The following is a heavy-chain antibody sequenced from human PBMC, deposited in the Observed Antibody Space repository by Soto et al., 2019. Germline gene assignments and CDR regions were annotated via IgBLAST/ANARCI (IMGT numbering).Heavy chain of an antibody. CDR3: ERAVPRCTGDTRWDY. D-gene: IGHD2-8*02. Sequence: EVQLVESGGGLVQPGESLRLSCAASGFMFTSYSMHWVRQAPGKGLEWVSYISSSSSTIYYADSVKGRFTISRDNGKNSRSLQMNSLRGDDSGVYCCERAVPRCTGDTRWDYFGQGTLVTVSS. J-gene: IGHJ4*02. CDR2: ISSSSSTI. CDR1: GFMFTSYS. V-gene: IGHV3-48*01.